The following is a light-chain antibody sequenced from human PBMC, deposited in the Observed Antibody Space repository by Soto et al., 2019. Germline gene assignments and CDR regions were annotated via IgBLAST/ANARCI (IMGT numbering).Light chain of an antibody. J-gene: IGLJ1*01. CDR2: EVS. Sequence: QSALTQPASVSGSPGQSITISCTGTSSDVGGYNYVSWYQQHPGKAPKLIIFEVSYRPSGISNRFSASKSGDTASLTLSGLQADDEADSYCCSYTDSRTHIFGSGTQVTAL. V-gene: IGLV2-14*01. CDR1: SSDVGGYNY. CDR3: CSYTDSRTHI.